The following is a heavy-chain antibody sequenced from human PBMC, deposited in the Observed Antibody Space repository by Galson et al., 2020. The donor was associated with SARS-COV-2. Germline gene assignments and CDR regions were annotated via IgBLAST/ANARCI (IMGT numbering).Heavy chain of an antibody. CDR1: GSTISRYD. J-gene: IGHJ6*02. CDR2: IGTTGET. D-gene: IGHD1-26*01. V-gene: IGHV3-13*01. CDR3: ARRWDYYGMDV. Sequence: PGGSLRLSCAASGSTISRYDMHWVRQGPGKGLEWVAVIGTTGETYYSDSVKGRFTISRENAKNSLYLQMNSLRVGDTAQYYCARRWDYYGMDVWGQGTTVTVSS.